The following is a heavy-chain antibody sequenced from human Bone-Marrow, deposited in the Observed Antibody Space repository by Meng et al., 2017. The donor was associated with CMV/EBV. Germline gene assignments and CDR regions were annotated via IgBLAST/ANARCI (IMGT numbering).Heavy chain of an antibody. CDR2: IWYDGSNK. V-gene: IGHV3-33*06. CDR3: AKFSGSYYR. CDR1: GFTFSSYG. D-gene: IGHD1-26*01. Sequence: GGSLRLSCAASGFTFSSYGMHWVRQDPGKGLEWVAVIWYDGSNKYYADSVKGRFTISRDNSKNTLYLQMNSLRAEDTAVYYCAKFSGSYYRWGQGTLVTVSS. J-gene: IGHJ4*02.